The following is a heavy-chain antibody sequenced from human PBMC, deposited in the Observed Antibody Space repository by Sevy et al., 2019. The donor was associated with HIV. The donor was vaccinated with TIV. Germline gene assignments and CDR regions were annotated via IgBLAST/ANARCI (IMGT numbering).Heavy chain of an antibody. Sequence: GGSLRLSCEASGFRFRDSAVHWVRQPFEKGLEWVGRCKSKGDNYATLYSSSVKGRFMISRDDSSNTAYLQMNSLQTEGTAIEYCRSLDLVVTGATFRGRNQKTIDWWGQGSLVTVSS. J-gene: IGHJ4*02. CDR2: CKSKGDNYAT. CDR1: GFRFRDSA. CDR3: RSLDLVVTGATFRGRNQKTIDW. D-gene: IGHD2-21*02. V-gene: IGHV3-73*01.